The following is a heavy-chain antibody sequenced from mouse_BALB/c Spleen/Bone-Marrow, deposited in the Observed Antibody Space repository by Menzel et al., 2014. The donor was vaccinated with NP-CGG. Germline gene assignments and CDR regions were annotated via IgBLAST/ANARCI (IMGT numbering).Heavy chain of an antibody. V-gene: IGHV14-3*02. Sequence: VQLQQSGAELVKPGASVRLSCTASGFNIKDTYIHWVKQRPEQGLEWIGRIDPANGNTKYDPKFQGKATITADTSSNTAYLQLSGLTSEDTAVYYCASYRLRTYFDYWGQGTTLTVSS. D-gene: IGHD2-14*01. CDR2: IDPANGNT. J-gene: IGHJ2*01. CDR3: ASYRLRTYFDY. CDR1: GFNIKDTY.